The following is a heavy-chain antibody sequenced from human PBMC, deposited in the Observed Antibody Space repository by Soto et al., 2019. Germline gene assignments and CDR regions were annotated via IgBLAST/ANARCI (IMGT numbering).Heavy chain of an antibody. Sequence: EVQLVESGGGVVQPGGSLRLSCAASGFTFSSYWMNWVRQAPGKGLEWVANIKQDGTEKHYVDSVKARFTISRDNAKSSLHLQLNSMRADDTAVYYCAGGTGWFIVDWGQGTLVTVSS. CDR2: IKQDGTEK. D-gene: IGHD6-19*01. J-gene: IGHJ4*02. V-gene: IGHV3-7*02. CDR1: GFTFSSYW. CDR3: AGGTGWFIVD.